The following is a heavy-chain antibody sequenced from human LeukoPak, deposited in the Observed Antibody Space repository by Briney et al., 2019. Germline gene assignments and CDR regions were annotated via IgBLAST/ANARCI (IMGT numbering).Heavy chain of an antibody. CDR1: GFTFSSYG. CDR2: IWYDGSNK. V-gene: IGHV3-33*01. J-gene: IGHJ3*02. D-gene: IGHD4-17*01. Sequence: PGRSLRLSCAASGFTFSSYGMHWVSQAPGKGLEWVAVIWYDGSNKYYADSVKGRFTISRDNSKNTLYLQMNSLRAEDTAVYYCARGNYGDYPGAFDIWGQGTMVTVSS. CDR3: ARGNYGDYPGAFDI.